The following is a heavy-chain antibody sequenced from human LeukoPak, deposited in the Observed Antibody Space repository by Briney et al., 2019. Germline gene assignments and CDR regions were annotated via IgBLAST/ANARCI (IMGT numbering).Heavy chain of an antibody. J-gene: IGHJ6*02. CDR1: GGSISSGGYY. D-gene: IGHD3-10*01. V-gene: IGHV4-31*03. CDR3: ARDYITMVRGVISAGTDV. CDR2: IYYSGST. Sequence: SETLSLTCTVSGGSISSGGYYWSWIRQHPGKGLEWIGYIYYSGSTYYNPSLKSRVTISVDTSKNQFSLKLSSVTAADTAVYYCARDYITMVRGVISAGTDVWGQGTTVTVSS.